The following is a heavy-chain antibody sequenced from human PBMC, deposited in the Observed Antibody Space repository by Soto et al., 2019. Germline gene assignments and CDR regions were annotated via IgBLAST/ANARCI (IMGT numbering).Heavy chain of an antibody. J-gene: IGHJ3*02. CDR2: IKSKTDGGTT. D-gene: IGHD3-9*01. CDR1: GFTFSNAW. V-gene: IGHV3-15*01. Sequence: GGSLRLSCAASGFTFSNAWMSWVRQAPGKGLEWVGRIKSKTDGGTTDYAAPVKGRFTISRDDSKNTLYLQMNSLKTEDTAVYYCTTGFQGDDILTLGAFDIWGQGTMVTVSS. CDR3: TTGFQGDDILTLGAFDI.